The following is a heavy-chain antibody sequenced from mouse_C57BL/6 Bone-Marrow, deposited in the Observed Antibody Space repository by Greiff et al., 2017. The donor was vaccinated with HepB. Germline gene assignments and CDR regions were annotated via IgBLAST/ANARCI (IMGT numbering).Heavy chain of an antibody. CDR1: GYTFTSYW. CDR3: ARWDYGSTLYYAMDY. V-gene: IGHV1-72*01. Sequence: QVQLQQPGAELVKPGASVKLSCKASGYTFTSYWMHWVKQRPGRGLEWIGRIDPNSGGTKYNEKFKSKATLTVDKPSSTAYVQLSSLTSEDSAVYYCARWDYGSTLYYAMDYWGQGTSVTVSS. D-gene: IGHD1-1*01. CDR2: IDPNSGGT. J-gene: IGHJ4*01.